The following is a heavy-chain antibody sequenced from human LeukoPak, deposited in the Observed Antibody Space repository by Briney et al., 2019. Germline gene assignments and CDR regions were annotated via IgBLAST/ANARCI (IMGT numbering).Heavy chain of an antibody. CDR1: GGSISSGSYY. CDR2: IYTSGST. J-gene: IGHJ4*02. V-gene: IGHV4-61*02. CDR3: AREAGVAALRIAHLDY. Sequence: SETLSLTCTVSGGSISSGSYYWSWIRQPAGKGLEWIGRIYTSGSTNYTPSLKSRVTISVDTSKNQFSLKLSSVTAADTAVYYCAREAGVAALRIAHLDYWGQGTLVTVSS. D-gene: IGHD6-13*01.